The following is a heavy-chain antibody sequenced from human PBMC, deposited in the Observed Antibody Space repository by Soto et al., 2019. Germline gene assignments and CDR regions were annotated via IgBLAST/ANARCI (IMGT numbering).Heavy chain of an antibody. J-gene: IGHJ4*02. CDR3: ARTDDYAFDY. CDR2: VNPSGGST. CDR1: GYTFTSNY. V-gene: IGHV1-46*01. D-gene: IGHD4-17*01. Sequence: ASVKVSCKTSGYTFTSNYIHWVRQAPGQGLEWLGTVNPSGGSTTYSQKFQGRVTMTRDTSTSKVYMELSSLRSEDTAVYYCARTDDYAFDYWGQGTLVTVSS.